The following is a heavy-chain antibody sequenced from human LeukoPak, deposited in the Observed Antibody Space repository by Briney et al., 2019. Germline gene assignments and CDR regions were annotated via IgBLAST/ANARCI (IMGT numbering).Heavy chain of an antibody. J-gene: IGHJ3*02. CDR2: ISSSSSYI. Sequence: GGSLRLSCAASGFTFSSYSMNWVRQAPGKGLEWVSSISSSSSYIYYADSVKGRFTISRDNAKNSLYLQMNNLRAEDTAVYYCARESYYDILTGYYDAFDIWGQGTMVTVSS. V-gene: IGHV3-21*01. CDR3: ARESYYDILTGYYDAFDI. D-gene: IGHD3-9*01. CDR1: GFTFSSYS.